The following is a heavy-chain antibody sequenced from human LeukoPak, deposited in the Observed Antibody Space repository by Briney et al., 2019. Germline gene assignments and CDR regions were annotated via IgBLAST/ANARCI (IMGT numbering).Heavy chain of an antibody. J-gene: IGHJ3*02. CDR3: STGSGHAFDI. CDR2: INSDGSST. V-gene: IGHV3-74*01. D-gene: IGHD3-10*01. Sequence: TGGSLRLSCAAPGFTFSSYWMHWVRQVPGKGLVWVSRINSDGSSTSYADSVKGRFTISRDNAKNTLYVQMNSLRAEDTAVYYCSTGSGHAFDIWGRGTMVTVSS. CDR1: GFTFSSYW.